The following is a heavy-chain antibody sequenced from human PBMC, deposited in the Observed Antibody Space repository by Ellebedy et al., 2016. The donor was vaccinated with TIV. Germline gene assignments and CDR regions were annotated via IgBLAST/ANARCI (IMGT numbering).Heavy chain of an antibody. CDR1: GGSISTYY. V-gene: IGHV4-59*01. D-gene: IGHD3-10*01. Sequence: MPSETLSLTCTVSGGSISTYYWSWIRQPPGKGLEWIGYIYYTGSTNYNPSLKSRVTISVDTSTNQFSLKLSPVTAADTAVYYCARDRVTMGGNWFDPWGQGTLVTVSS. J-gene: IGHJ5*02. CDR2: IYYTGST. CDR3: ARDRVTMGGNWFDP.